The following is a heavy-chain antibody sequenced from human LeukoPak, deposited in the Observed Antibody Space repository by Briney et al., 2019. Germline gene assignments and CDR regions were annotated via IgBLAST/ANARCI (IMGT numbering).Heavy chain of an antibody. CDR1: ECTFNNYW. CDR3: LLIIIGGSSQH. CDR2: IKNDGKTI. D-gene: IGHD3-10*01. Sequence: GGSLRLSCEASECTFNNYWMHWVRQTPEKGLEWVSRIKNDGKTITYADSVKGRFTTSRDNAKNTFYLQMNRLRVEETAVYHCLLIIIGGSSQHWGQGTLVTVSS. J-gene: IGHJ1*01. V-gene: IGHV3-74*01.